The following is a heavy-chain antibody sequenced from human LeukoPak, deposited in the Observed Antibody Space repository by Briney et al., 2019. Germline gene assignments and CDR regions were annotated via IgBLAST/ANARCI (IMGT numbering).Heavy chain of an antibody. V-gene: IGHV4-59*08. J-gene: IGHJ5*02. CDR2: MYYSGST. D-gene: IGHD3-10*01. Sequence: SETLSLTCTVSGGSIRSYYWSWIRKPPGKGLEWIGYMYYSGSTNYNPSLKSRITISVDRSKNQFSLKLSSVTAADTAVYYCARHGGSGSYYNWFDPWGQGTLVTVSS. CDR1: GGSIRSYY. CDR3: ARHGGSGSYYNWFDP.